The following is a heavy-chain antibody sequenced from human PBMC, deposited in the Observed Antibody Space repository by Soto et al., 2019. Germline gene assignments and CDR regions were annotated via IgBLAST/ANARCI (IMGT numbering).Heavy chain of an antibody. Sequence: GGSLRLSCAASGFTFSSYWMHWVRQAPGKGLVWVSRINSDVRSASYADSVKGRFTISRDNAKNTVYLQMNSLRAEDTAVYYCTTGGVAVPGTGFQHWGRGTLVTVSS. D-gene: IGHD6-19*01. CDR1: GFTFSSYW. CDR3: TTGGVAVPGTGFQH. J-gene: IGHJ1*01. V-gene: IGHV3-74*01. CDR2: INSDVRSA.